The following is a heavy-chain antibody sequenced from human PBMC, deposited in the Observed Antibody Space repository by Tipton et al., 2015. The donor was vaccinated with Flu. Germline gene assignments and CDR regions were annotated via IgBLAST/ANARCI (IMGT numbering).Heavy chain of an antibody. CDR2: IYHSGST. V-gene: IGHV4-30-2*01. CDR1: GGSISSGGYS. CDR3: ARVLGTGWGWNYYYGMDV. J-gene: IGHJ6*02. Sequence: TLSLTCAVSGGSISSGGYSWSWIRQPPGKGLEWIGYIYHSGSTYYNPSLKSRVTISVDRSKNQFSLKLSSVTAADTAVYYCARVLGTGWGWNYYYGMDVWGQGTTVTVSS. D-gene: IGHD7-27*01.